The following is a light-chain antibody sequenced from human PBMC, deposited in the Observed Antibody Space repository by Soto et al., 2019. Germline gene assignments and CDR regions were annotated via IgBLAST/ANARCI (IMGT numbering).Light chain of an antibody. J-gene: IGLJ2*01. CDR3: SSYTSTSPV. Sequence: QSALTQPASVSGSPGQSITISCTRTSSDVGGYDYVSWYQQHPGKAPKLMIYDVSNRPSGVSNRFSGSKSGHTASLTISGLQGEDEADYYCSSYTSTSPVFGGGTKVTVL. V-gene: IGLV2-14*01. CDR2: DVS. CDR1: SSDVGGYDY.